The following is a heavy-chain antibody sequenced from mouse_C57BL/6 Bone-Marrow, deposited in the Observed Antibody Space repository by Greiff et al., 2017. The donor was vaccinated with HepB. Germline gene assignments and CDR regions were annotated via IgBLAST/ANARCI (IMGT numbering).Heavy chain of an antibody. V-gene: IGHV1-42*01. Sequence: VQLQQSGPELVKPGASVKISCKASGYSFTGYYMNWVKQSPEKSLEWIGEINPSTGGTTYNQKFKAKATLTVDKSSSTAYMQLKSLTSEDSAVYYCARMGRHYYAMDYWGQGTSVTVSS. CDR2: INPSTGGT. CDR3: ARMGRHYYAMDY. D-gene: IGHD4-1*01. J-gene: IGHJ4*01. CDR1: GYSFTGYY.